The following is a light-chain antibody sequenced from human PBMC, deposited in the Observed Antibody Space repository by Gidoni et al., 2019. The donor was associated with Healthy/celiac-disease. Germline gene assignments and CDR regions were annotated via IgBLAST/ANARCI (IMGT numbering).Light chain of an antibody. V-gene: IGKV1-9*01. CDR3: QQLNSYPPVT. CDR1: QGISSY. J-gene: IGKJ3*01. Sequence: DIQLTQSPSFLSASVGDRVTITFRASQGISSYLAWYQQKPGKAPKLLIYAASTFQSGVPSRFSGSGSGTEFTLTISSLQPEDFATYYCQQLNSYPPVTFXPXTKVDIK. CDR2: AAS.